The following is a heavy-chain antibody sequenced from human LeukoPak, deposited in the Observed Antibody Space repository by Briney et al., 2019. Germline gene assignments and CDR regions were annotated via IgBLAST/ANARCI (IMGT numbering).Heavy chain of an antibody. CDR1: GYTFAGYY. CDR2: INPNSGGT. Sequence: ASVKVSCKASGYTFAGYYMHWVRQAPGQGLEWMGWINPNSGGTNYAQKFQGRVTMTRDTSISTAYMELSRLRSDDTAVYYCARVGVRIRLDVAYWGQGTLVTVSS. D-gene: IGHD2-15*01. V-gene: IGHV1-2*02. J-gene: IGHJ4*02. CDR3: ARVGVRIRLDVAY.